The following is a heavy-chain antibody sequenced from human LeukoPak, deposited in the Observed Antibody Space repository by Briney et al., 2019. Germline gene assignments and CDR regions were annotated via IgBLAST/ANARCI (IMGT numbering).Heavy chain of an antibody. V-gene: IGHV1-69*06. Sequence: ASVKVSCKASGGTFSSYAISWVRQAPGQGLEWMGGIIPIFGTANYAQKFQGRVTITADKSTSTAYMELSSLRSEDTAVYYCARAPIHCSSTSCHHYYYYYMDVWGKGTTVTVSS. CDR1: GGTFSSYA. D-gene: IGHD2-2*01. J-gene: IGHJ6*03. CDR3: ARAPIHCSSTSCHHYYYYYMDV. CDR2: IIPIFGTA.